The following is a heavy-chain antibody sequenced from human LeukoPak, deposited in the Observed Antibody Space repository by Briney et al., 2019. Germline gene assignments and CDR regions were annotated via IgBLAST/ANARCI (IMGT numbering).Heavy chain of an antibody. D-gene: IGHD6-6*01. J-gene: IGHJ4*02. V-gene: IGHV4-31*03. CDR3: ARQLVRNYFDL. CDR1: GGSISGGGYY. CDR2: IYYSGTT. Sequence: PSETLSLTCTVSGGSISGGGYYWSWIRQLPGKGLEWVAYIYYSGTTDYNPSLKSRVAISVDTSKNQFFLNLRSVTAADTAVYYCARQLVRNYFDLWGQGTLVTVSS.